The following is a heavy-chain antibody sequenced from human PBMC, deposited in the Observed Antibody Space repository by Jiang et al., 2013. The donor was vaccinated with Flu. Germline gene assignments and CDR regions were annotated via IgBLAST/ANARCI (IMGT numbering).Heavy chain of an antibody. CDR2: IYPGDSDT. CDR3: ARTRRAVAGRGWWSATVNWFDP. J-gene: IGHJ5*02. V-gene: IGHV5-51*01. CDR1: GYSFTSYW. Sequence: GAEVKKPGESLKISCKGSGYSFTSYWIGWVRQMPGKGLEWMGIIYPGDSDTRYSPSFQGQVTISADKSISTAYLQWSSLKASDTAMYYCARTRRAVAGRGWWSATVNWFDPWGQGTLVTVS. D-gene: IGHD6-19*01.